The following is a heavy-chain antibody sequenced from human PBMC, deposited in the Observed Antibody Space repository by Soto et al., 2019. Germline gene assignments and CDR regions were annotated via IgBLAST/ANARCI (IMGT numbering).Heavy chain of an antibody. CDR3: AFLYYYDSSGYYH. CDR1: GGSISSYD. CDR2: IYTSGST. Sequence: PSETLSLTCTVSGGSISSYDWSWIRQPAGKGLEWIGRIYTSGSTNYNPSLKSRVTISVDTSKNQFSLKLSSVTAADTAVYYCAFLYYYDSSGYYHWGQGTLVTVSS. D-gene: IGHD3-22*01. V-gene: IGHV4-4*07. J-gene: IGHJ5*02.